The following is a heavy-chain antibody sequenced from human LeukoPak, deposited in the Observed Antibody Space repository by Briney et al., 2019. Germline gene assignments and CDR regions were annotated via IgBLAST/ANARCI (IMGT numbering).Heavy chain of an antibody. Sequence: GGSLRLSCAGSGFTFSTFTMNWVRQAPGKGLEWVAFMRYDGSKKYYADSVKGRFTISRDNSKNTLYLQMNSLRAEDTAVYYCANWVPAANTGYYYMGVWGKGTTVTVSS. CDR2: MRYDGSKK. J-gene: IGHJ6*03. V-gene: IGHV3-30*02. D-gene: IGHD2-2*01. CDR3: ANWVPAANTGYYYMGV. CDR1: GFTFSTFT.